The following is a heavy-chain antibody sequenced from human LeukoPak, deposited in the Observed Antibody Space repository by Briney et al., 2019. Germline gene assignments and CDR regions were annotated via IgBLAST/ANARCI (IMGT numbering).Heavy chain of an antibody. J-gene: IGHJ4*02. V-gene: IGHV3-53*01. CDR2: IYSGGST. Sequence: GGSLRLSCAASGFTVSSNYMSWVRQAPGKGLEWVSVIYSGGSTYYADSVKGRFTISRDNAKNSLYLQMNSLRAEDTAVYYCARYTSNVVGKRHYFDYWGQGTLVTVSS. D-gene: IGHD1-26*01. CDR1: GFTVSSNY. CDR3: ARYTSNVVGKRHYFDY.